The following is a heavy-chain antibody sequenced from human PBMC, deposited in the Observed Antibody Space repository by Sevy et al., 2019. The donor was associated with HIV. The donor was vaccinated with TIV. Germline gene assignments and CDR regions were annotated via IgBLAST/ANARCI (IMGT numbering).Heavy chain of an antibody. D-gene: IGHD2-2*01. CDR1: GGSFSGYY. CDR3: ARHCSGTSCSHAFDI. CDR2: INHSGST. V-gene: IGHV4-34*01. Sequence: SETLSLTCAVYGGSFSGYYWSWIRQPPGKGLEWVGEINHSGSTNYNPSLKSRVTILVDTSKNQFSLKLSSVTAADTALYYCARHCSGTSCSHAFDIWGQGTMVTVSS. J-gene: IGHJ3*02.